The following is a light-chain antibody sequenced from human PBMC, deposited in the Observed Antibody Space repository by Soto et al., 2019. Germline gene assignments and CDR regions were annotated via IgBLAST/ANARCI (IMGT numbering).Light chain of an antibody. CDR2: KAS. CDR1: QTIISW. CDR3: QQYNSYSIN. J-gene: IGKJ5*01. V-gene: IGKV1-5*03. Sequence: DIQMTHSPSTLSGSVRDRVTITFRASQTIISWLAWYQQKPGKALKLLIYKASTLKSGVPSRFSGSGSGTDFTFTISSLQPEDIATYYCQQYNSYSINFGQGTRLEI.